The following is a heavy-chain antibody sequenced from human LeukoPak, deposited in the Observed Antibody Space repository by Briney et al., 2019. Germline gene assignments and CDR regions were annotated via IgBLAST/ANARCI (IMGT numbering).Heavy chain of an antibody. J-gene: IGHJ4*02. CDR1: GGYLSGNH. D-gene: IGHD3-10*01. Sequence: SETLSLTCAVYGGYLSGNHWTWIRQPPGRGLEWIGEINYSGSTNYNPSLKSRVTISTDTSKNQFSLKLSSVTAADTAVYYCARRSDRSGNPLRNWGQGTLVTVSS. V-gene: IGHV4-34*01. CDR2: INYSGST. CDR3: ARRSDRSGNPLRN.